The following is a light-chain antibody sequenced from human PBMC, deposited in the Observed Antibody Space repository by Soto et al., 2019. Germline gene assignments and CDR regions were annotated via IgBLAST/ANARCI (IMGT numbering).Light chain of an antibody. Sequence: DIQMTQFPSTLSASVGDRVTITCRASQTTNTWLAWYQQKPGTAPKLLIYDASSLEGGVPSRFSASGSGTEFTLTIICLQPDDLATYYCQQYISYPYTFGQGTKVEIK. CDR2: DAS. CDR3: QQYISYPYT. CDR1: QTTNTW. V-gene: IGKV1-5*01. J-gene: IGKJ2*01.